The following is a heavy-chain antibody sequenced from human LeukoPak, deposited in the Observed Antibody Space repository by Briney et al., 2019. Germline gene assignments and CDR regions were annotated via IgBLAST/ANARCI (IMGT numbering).Heavy chain of an antibody. CDR3: AKEPHYSNYAYYMDV. CDR1: GFTFSSYG. J-gene: IGHJ6*03. CDR2: IWYDGSNK. V-gene: IGHV3-33*06. Sequence: GGSLRLSCAASGFTFSSYGMHWVRQAPGKGLEWVAVIWYDGSNKYYADSVKGRVTISRDNSKNTLYLQMNSLRAEDTAVYYCAKEPHYSNYAYYMDVWGKGTTVTVSS. D-gene: IGHD4-11*01.